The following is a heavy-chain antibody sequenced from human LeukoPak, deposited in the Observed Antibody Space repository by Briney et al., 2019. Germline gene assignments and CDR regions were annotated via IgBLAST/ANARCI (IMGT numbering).Heavy chain of an antibody. CDR1: GGSFSGYY. CDR2: INHSGST. CDR3: ARRALWCGELLQFPPNWFDP. Sequence: SETLSLTCAVYGGSFSGYYWSWIRQPPGKGLEWIGEINHSGSTNYNPSLKSRVTISVDTSKNQFSLKLSSVTAADTAVYYCARRALWCGELLQFPPNWFDPWGQGTLVTVSS. V-gene: IGHV4-34*01. D-gene: IGHD3-10*01. J-gene: IGHJ5*02.